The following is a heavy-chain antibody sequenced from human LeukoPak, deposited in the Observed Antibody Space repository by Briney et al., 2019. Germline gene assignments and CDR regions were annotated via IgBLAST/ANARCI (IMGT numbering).Heavy chain of an antibody. J-gene: IGHJ4*02. Sequence: SQTLSLTCAISGDSVSSNSAAWNWIRQSPSRGLEWLGRTYYRSKWYKDYAVSVKRRISINPDTSKNQFSLQLNSVTPEDTAVYYCARDPTPGIAVAGYFDYWGQGTLVTVSS. CDR1: GDSVSSNSAA. D-gene: IGHD6-19*01. V-gene: IGHV6-1*01. CDR3: ARDPTPGIAVAGYFDY. CDR2: TYYRSKWYK.